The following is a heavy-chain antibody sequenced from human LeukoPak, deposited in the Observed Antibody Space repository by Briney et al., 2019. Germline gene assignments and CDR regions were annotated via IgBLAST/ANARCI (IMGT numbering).Heavy chain of an antibody. Sequence: GGSLRLSCAASGFTFSSYWMHWVRQAPGKGLVWVSRINSDGSSTSYADSVKGRFTISRDNSKNTLYLQMNSLRAEDTAVYSCARGKQYSTGWYYFDYWGQGTLVTVSS. D-gene: IGHD6-19*01. CDR1: GFTFSSYW. CDR3: ARGKQYSTGWYYFDY. CDR2: INSDGSST. J-gene: IGHJ4*02. V-gene: IGHV3-74*01.